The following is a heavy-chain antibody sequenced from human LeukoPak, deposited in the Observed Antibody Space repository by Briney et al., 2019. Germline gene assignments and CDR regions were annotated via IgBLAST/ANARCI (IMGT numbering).Heavy chain of an antibody. Sequence: GGSLRLSCAASGFTFSDYYMSWIRQAPGKGLEWVSYISSSSSYIYYADSVKGRFTISRDNAKNSLYLQMNSLRAEDTAVYYCARMQRRDKNFDYWGQGTLVTVSS. J-gene: IGHJ4*02. D-gene: IGHD5-24*01. CDR2: ISSSSSYI. CDR3: ARMQRRDKNFDY. CDR1: GFTFSDYY. V-gene: IGHV3-11*06.